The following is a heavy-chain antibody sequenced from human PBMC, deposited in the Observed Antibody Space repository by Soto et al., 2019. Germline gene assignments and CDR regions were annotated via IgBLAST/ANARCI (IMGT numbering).Heavy chain of an antibody. CDR3: ARNYEYVLDY. CDR1: GFTFSSYG. V-gene: IGHV3-33*01. CDR2: IWYDGSNK. J-gene: IGHJ4*02. D-gene: IGHD3-16*01. Sequence: QVQLVESGGGVVQPGRSLRLSCAASGFTFSSYGRHWVRQAPGKGLEWVAVIWYDGSNKYYADSVKGRFTISRDNSKNTLYLQMNSLRAEDTAVYYCARNYEYVLDYWGQGTLVTVSS.